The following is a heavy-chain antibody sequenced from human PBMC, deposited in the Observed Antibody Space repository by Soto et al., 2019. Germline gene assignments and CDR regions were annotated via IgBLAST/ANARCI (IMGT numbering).Heavy chain of an antibody. CDR1: GGSFSGYY. J-gene: IGHJ5*02. D-gene: IGHD2-8*01. Sequence: SETLSLTCAVYGGSFSGYYWSWIRQPPGKGLEWIGEINHSGSTNYNPSLKSRVTISVDTSKNQFSLKLSSVTAADTAVYYCASTYADWFDPWRQGTLVTVSS. V-gene: IGHV4-34*01. CDR3: ASTYADWFDP. CDR2: INHSGST.